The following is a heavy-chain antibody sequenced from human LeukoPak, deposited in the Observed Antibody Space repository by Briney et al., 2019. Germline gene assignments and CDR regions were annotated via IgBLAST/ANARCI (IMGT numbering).Heavy chain of an antibody. CDR3: AREEPLRLGDRGTFDY. J-gene: IGHJ4*02. CDR1: GGSISSGGYY. CDR2: IYYSGST. Sequence: SQTLSLTCTVSGGSISSGGYYWSWLRQHPGKGREWIGYIYYSGSTYYDPSLKSRVTISVDASKNQFSLKLSSVTAADTAVYYCAREEPLRLGDRGTFDYWGQGTLVTVSS. D-gene: IGHD3-16*01. V-gene: IGHV4-31*03.